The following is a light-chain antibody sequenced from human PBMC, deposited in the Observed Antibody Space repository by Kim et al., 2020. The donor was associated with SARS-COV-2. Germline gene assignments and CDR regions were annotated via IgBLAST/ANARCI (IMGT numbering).Light chain of an antibody. V-gene: IGKV3-20*01. J-gene: IGKJ4*01. CDR3: QQYHSSPVT. Sequence: LSSSKRAPLACRARQSGNSSYLTRYQQKPGQAPRLLNYGATSRATGIPDRFSGSGSGTDFTLTISRLEPEDFAVYYWQQYHSSPVTFGGGTKLEI. CDR1: QSGNSSY. CDR2: GAT.